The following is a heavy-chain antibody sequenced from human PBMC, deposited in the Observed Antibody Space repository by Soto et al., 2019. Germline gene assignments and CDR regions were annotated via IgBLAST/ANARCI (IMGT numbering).Heavy chain of an antibody. Sequence: ASVKVSCKASGYTFTSYDINWVRQATGQGLEWMGWMNPNSGNTGYAQKFQGRVTMTRNTSISTAYMELSSLRSEDTAVYYCARHLYPYYDILTGHWEWFDPWGQGTLVTVSS. J-gene: IGHJ5*02. V-gene: IGHV1-8*01. D-gene: IGHD3-9*01. CDR2: MNPNSGNT. CDR1: GYTFTSYD. CDR3: ARHLYPYYDILTGHWEWFDP.